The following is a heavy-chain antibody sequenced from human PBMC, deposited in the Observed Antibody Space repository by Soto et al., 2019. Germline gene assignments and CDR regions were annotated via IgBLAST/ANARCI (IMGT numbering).Heavy chain of an antibody. Sequence: GSSVKVSCKASGYTFTSYAMHWVRQAPGQRLEWMGWINTGNGNTKYSQKFQGRATITRDTSASTAYMELNSLRSEDTAVYYCARLAYGGNPPDWWIVFAIWGPGTMVTASS. CDR2: INTGNGNT. J-gene: IGHJ3*02. CDR3: ARLAYGGNPPDWWIVFAI. V-gene: IGHV1-3*04. D-gene: IGHD4-17*01. CDR1: GYTFTSYA.